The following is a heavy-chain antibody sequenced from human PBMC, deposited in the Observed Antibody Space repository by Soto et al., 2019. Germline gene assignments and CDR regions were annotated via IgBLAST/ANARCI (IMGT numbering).Heavy chain of an antibody. CDR3: ARDRCISTSCYKDF. V-gene: IGHV1-18*01. CDR1: GYTFTSYG. J-gene: IGHJ4*02. D-gene: IGHD2-2*02. CDR2: ISAYNGNT. Sequence: QVQLVQSGAEVKKPGASVKVSCKASGYTFTSYGISWVRQAPGQGLEWMGWISAYNGNTNYAQKLQGRVTMTTDTSXSAAYMELRSLSSDDTAVYYCARDRCISTSCYKDFWGQGTLVTVSS.